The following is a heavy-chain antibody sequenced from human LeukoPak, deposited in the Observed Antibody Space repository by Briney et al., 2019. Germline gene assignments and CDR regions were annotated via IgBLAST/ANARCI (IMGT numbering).Heavy chain of an antibody. D-gene: IGHD3-22*01. CDR3: VRGRDSRGYQFMGFDS. Sequence: SQTLSLTFTVSGGSISSGNYYWSWIRQPAGQGLEWIGRIWADGAPTYRPSLKSRVSISVDVSKNQFSVRLTSVTAADTAVYYCVRGRDSRGYQFMGFDSWGQGTLVTVSS. CDR2: IWADGAP. V-gene: IGHV4-61*02. J-gene: IGHJ4*02. CDR1: GGSISSGNYY.